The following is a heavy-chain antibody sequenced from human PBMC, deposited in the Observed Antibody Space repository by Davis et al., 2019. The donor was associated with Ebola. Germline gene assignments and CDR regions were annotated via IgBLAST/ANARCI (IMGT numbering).Heavy chain of an antibody. Sequence: ASVKVSCKASGYTFTSYAMHWVRQAPGQRLEWMGWINAGNGNTKYSQKFQGRVTITADKSTSTAYMELSSLRSEDTAVYYCARDDQMATTQKRYFQHWGQGTLVTVSS. CDR1: GYTFTSYA. CDR3: ARDDQMATTQKRYFQH. J-gene: IGHJ1*01. D-gene: IGHD5-24*01. CDR2: INAGNGNT. V-gene: IGHV1-3*01.